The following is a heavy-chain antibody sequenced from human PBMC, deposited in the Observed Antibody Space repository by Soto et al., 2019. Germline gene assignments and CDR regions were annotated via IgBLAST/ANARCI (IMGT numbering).Heavy chain of an antibody. D-gene: IGHD3-9*01. J-gene: IGHJ4*02. CDR3: ARINDFLTGFDY. CDR2: IFSNDEK. V-gene: IGHV2-26*01. Sequence: QVTLKESGPVLVNPTETLTLTCTALGFSLSNARMGVTWIRQPQGKALEWLAHIFSNDEKSYSTSLKSRLTISKDTSNSQVVLTMTSMDPVDTGTYYCARINDFLTGFDYWGQGTLVTVSS. CDR1: GFSLSNARMG.